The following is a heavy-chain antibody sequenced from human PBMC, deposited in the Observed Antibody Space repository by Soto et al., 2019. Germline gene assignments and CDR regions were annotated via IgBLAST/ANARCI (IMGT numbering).Heavy chain of an antibody. D-gene: IGHD2-8*01. Sequence: GASLKISCKGSDYTFAAYWIGWVRQLPGKGLEWMGIINPGDSETRYSPSFQCQVTSSADKSISTAYLQWSSLKASDTAMYYCARPDCTNGVCYHVFDIWGKGTMVTFSS. V-gene: IGHV5-51*01. CDR2: INPGDSET. CDR1: DYTFAAYW. J-gene: IGHJ3*02. CDR3: ARPDCTNGVCYHVFDI.